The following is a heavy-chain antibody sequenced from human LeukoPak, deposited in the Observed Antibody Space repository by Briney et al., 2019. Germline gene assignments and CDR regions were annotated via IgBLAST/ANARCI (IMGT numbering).Heavy chain of an antibody. CDR1: GFTFSSYG. V-gene: IGHV3-33*06. J-gene: IGHJ4*02. CDR3: AKDTGLVGATRYYFDY. D-gene: IGHD1-26*01. Sequence: GRSLRLSCAASGFTFSSYGMRWVRQAPGKGLEWVAVIWYDGSNKYYADSVKGRFTISRDNSQNTLYLQMNSLRVEDTAVYYCAKDTGLVGATRYYFDYWGQGTLVTVSS. CDR2: IWYDGSNK.